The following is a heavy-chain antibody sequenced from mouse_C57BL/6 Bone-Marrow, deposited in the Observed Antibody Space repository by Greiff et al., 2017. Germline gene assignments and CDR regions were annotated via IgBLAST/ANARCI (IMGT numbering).Heavy chain of an antibody. V-gene: IGHV1-26*01. Sequence: VQLQQSGPGLVKPGASVKISCKASGYTSTDYYMNWVKQSHGKSLEWIGDINPNNGGTSYNQKFKGKATLTVDKSSSTAYMELRSLTSEDSADYYCASDYGSSYDYWGQGTTLPVSS. CDR2: INPNNGGT. J-gene: IGHJ2*01. CDR1: GYTSTDYY. CDR3: ASDYGSSYDY. D-gene: IGHD1-1*01.